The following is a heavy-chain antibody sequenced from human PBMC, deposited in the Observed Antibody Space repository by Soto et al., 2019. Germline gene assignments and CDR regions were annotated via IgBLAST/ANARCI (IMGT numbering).Heavy chain of an antibody. CDR2: IYWDDDR. Sequence: QITLKESGPTLVKPTQTLTLTCTFSGFSLSTSGVGVDWIRQPPGKALEWLALIYWDDDRGYRPSLKSRLTITKDTSKNQVVLTMTNMDPVDTAKYYCAHDGEQSLDYWGQGTLVTVSS. CDR1: GFSLSTSGVG. V-gene: IGHV2-5*02. J-gene: IGHJ4*02. D-gene: IGHD6-19*01. CDR3: AHDGEQSLDY.